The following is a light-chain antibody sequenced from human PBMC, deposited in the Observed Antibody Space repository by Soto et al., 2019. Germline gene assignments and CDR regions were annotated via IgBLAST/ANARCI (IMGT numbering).Light chain of an antibody. CDR1: SFNIGRNP. V-gene: IGLV1-44*01. CDR3: SSYAGSSNV. CDR2: TND. Sequence: QSVLTQPPSASGTPGQRVTISCSGSSFNIGRNPVNWYQQFPGTAPKLLIYTNDQRPSGVPDRFSGSKSGNTASLTVSGLQAEDEADYYCSSYAGSSNVFGTGTKLTVL. J-gene: IGLJ1*01.